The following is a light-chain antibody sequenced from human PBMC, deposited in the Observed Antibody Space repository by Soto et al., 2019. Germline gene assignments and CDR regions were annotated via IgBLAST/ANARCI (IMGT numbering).Light chain of an antibody. Sequence: DIQMTQTPSTLSASXXDRVTITCWASQRLSTWLAWFQQKPGKAPKLXXYKASSLESGVPSRFSGSGSGTEFTLTISSLQPDDFATYYCQQYNSYSPWTFGQGTKVDIK. CDR2: KAS. J-gene: IGKJ1*01. V-gene: IGKV1-5*03. CDR1: QRLSTW. CDR3: QQYNSYSPWT.